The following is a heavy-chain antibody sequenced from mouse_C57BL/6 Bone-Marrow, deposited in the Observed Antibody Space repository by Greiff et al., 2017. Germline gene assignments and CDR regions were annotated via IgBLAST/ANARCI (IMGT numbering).Heavy chain of an antibody. Sequence: VQLQQSGAELAKPGASVKLSCKASGYTFTSYWMHWVKQRPGQGLEWIGYINPSSGYTKYNQKFKDKDTLTADKSSSTAYMQLSSLTYEDSAVYYCASNYWFAYWGQGTLVTVSA. V-gene: IGHV1-7*01. CDR1: GYTFTSYW. D-gene: IGHD1-3*01. CDR3: ASNYWFAY. J-gene: IGHJ3*01. CDR2: INPSSGYT.